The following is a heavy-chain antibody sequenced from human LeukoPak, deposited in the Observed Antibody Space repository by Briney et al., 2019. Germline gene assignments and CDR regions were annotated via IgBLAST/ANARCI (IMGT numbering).Heavy chain of an antibody. J-gene: IGHJ5*02. D-gene: IGHD3-16*01. Sequence: ASVKLSCKASGGTFSSYAISWVRQAPGRGLEWVGGIIPIFGTANYAQKFQGGVTITTDESKSTAYMELIGLRSADTAVYYCARDYHYVWGSARFYPWGQGTLVTVSS. CDR1: GGTFSSYA. V-gene: IGHV1-69*05. CDR3: ARDYHYVWGSARFYP. CDR2: IIPIFGTA.